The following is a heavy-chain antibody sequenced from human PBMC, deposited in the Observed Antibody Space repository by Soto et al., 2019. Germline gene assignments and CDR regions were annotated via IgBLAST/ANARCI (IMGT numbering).Heavy chain of an antibody. CDR2: IAQDATAK. Sequence: PGGSLRLSCAASGFTFSRYWMSWARQAPGKGLEWVANIAQDATAKPYGDSVEGRFAISRDNARNSLYLQMNSLSVEDTAVYYCARIKLGGYDYFDYWGQGTLVTVSS. V-gene: IGHV3-7*01. CDR3: ARIKLGGYDYFDY. CDR1: GFTFSRYW. D-gene: IGHD3-22*01. J-gene: IGHJ4*02.